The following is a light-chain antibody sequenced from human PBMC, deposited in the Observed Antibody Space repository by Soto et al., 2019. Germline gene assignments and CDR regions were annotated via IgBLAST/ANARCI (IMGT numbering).Light chain of an antibody. CDR3: SSYTSTTTRV. J-gene: IGLJ1*01. V-gene: IGLV2-14*03. Sequence: HSPRTQPPFVSVSPGQSITISCTGTSGDVGGYNYVSWYQQHPGKGPKLMIYEVSNRPSGVSNRFSGSKSGNTATLTISGLQAEDEADYYCSSYTSTTTRVFGTGTKVTVL. CDR2: EVS. CDR1: SGDVGGYNY.